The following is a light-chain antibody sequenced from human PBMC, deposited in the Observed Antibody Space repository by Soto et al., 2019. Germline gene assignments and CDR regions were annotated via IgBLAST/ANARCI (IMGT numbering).Light chain of an antibody. J-gene: IGKJ1*01. CDR1: QSVDRNY. Sequence: EIVLTQSPGTLSLSPGESATLSCRASQSVDRNYLAWYQQRPGQAPRLLIYGASSRATGIPPRFSGSGSGTEFVLTISGLEAEDFAVYYCHQFASTPRTFGQGTKVE. CDR2: GAS. CDR3: HQFASTPRT. V-gene: IGKV3-20*01.